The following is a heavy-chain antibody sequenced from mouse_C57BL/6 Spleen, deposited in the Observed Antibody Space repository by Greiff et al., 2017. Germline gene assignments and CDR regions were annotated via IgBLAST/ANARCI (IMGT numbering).Heavy chain of an antibody. CDR3: ARGGIYYDYDGRDWYFDV. D-gene: IGHD2-4*01. J-gene: IGHJ1*03. CDR2: INPNNGGT. Sequence: EVQLQESGPELVKPGASVKIPCKASGYTFTDYNMDWVKQSHGKSLEWIGDINPNNGGTIYNQKFKGKATLTVDKSSSTAYMELRSLTSEDTAVYYCARGGIYYDYDGRDWYFDVWGTGTTVTVSS. CDR1: GYTFTDYN. V-gene: IGHV1-18*01.